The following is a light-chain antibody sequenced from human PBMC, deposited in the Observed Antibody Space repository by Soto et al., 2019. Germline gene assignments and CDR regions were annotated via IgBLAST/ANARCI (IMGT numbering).Light chain of an antibody. Sequence: LSPGDRAILSCRASQSVNSGSLAWYQQRPGQAPRLLIYGATIRATGIPDKFSGSGSGTDFTLTISRLEPEDFAVYYCQQYGSSVRAFGQGTKVDIK. CDR2: GAT. V-gene: IGKV3-20*01. CDR1: QSVNSGS. J-gene: IGKJ1*01. CDR3: QQYGSSVRA.